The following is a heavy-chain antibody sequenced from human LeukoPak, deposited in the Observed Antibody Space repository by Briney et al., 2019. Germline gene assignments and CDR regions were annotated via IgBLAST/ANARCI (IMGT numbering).Heavy chain of an antibody. J-gene: IGHJ5*02. Sequence: PGGSLRLSCAASGFTFSSYWMHGVRQAPGKGLVWVSRINSDGSSTSYADSVKGRFTISRDNAKNTLYLQMNSLRAEDTAVYYCARGSLSSFGWFDPWGQGTLVTVSS. CDR1: GFTFSSYW. D-gene: IGHD6-6*01. V-gene: IGHV3-74*01. CDR2: INSDGSST. CDR3: ARGSLSSFGWFDP.